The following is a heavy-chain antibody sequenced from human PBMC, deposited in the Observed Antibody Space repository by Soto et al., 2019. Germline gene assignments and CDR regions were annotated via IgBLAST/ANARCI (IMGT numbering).Heavy chain of an antibody. CDR3: VLVDNYVTPTPQDV. J-gene: IGHJ6*02. CDR1: GYIFVNYG. V-gene: IGHV1-18*01. Sequence: QVQLVQSGDEVKKPGASVKVSCKASGYIFVNYGIAWVRQAPGQGLEWMGWISPYTGNTHSATKLQGRLNMTTDTSTTTAYMDLGSLTSDDTAVYYCVLVDNYVTPTPQDVWGQGTTVTVSS. CDR2: ISPYTGNT. D-gene: IGHD3-16*01.